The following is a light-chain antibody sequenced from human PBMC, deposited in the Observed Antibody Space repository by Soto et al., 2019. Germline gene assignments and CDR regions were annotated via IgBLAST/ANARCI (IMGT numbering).Light chain of an antibody. CDR3: TSYTTSGTYV. J-gene: IGLJ1*01. CDR2: DVS. CDR1: SSDLGDYNY. V-gene: IGLV2-14*03. Sequence: QSALTQPASVSGSPGQSITISCTGASSDLGDYNYVSWYQQHPGKAPKLMIYDVSSRPSGVSDRFSGSKSGNPASLTISGLQAEDEADYYCTSYTTSGTYVFATGTKLTVL.